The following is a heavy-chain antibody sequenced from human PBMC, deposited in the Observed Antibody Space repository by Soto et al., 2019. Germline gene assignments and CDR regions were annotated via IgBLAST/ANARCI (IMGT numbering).Heavy chain of an antibody. CDR3: AIRNYYYDSRIDP. CDR2: IIPIFGTA. J-gene: IGHJ5*02. D-gene: IGHD3-22*01. V-gene: IGHV1-69*13. Sequence: SVKVSCKASGGTFSSYAISWVRQAPGQGLEWMGGIIPIFGTANYAQKYQGRVTITADESTSTAYMELSSLRSEDTAVYYCAIRNYYYDSRIDPWGQGTLVTVAS. CDR1: GGTFSSYA.